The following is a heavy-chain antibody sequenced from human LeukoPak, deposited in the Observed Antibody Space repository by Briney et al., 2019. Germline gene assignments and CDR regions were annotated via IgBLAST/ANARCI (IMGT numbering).Heavy chain of an antibody. J-gene: IGHJ4*02. CDR2: IIPIFGTT. CDR3: ARHMPVGHNYNSVATPFDF. D-gene: IGHD1-1*01. CDR1: GGTFSSYG. Sequence: SVKVSCKTSGGTFSSYGFSWVRQSPGHGLQWMGGIIPIFGTTNYAPRFHDRVTITADKSTSTAYMELNSLTSEDTAVYYCARHMPVGHNYNSVATPFDFWGQGTLVSVSS. V-gene: IGHV1-69*06.